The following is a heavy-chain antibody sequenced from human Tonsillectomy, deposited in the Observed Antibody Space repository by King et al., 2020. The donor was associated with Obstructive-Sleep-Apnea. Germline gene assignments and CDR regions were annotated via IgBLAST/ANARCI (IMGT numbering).Heavy chain of an antibody. J-gene: IGHJ4*02. D-gene: IGHD3-9*01. Sequence: DVQLVESGGGLVKPGGSLRLSCAASGFTFSNAWRSWVRQAPGKGLEWGGRIKSKTDGGTTDYAAPVKGRFTISRDDSKNTLYLQMNSLKTEDTAVYYCTTDPTYYDILTGYYADYWGQGTLVTVSS. CDR2: IKSKTDGGTT. CDR1: GFTFSNAW. V-gene: IGHV3-15*01. CDR3: TTDPTYYDILTGYYADY.